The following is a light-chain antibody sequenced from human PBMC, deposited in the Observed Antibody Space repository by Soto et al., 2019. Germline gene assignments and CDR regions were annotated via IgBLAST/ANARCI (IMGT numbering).Light chain of an antibody. CDR3: CSYAGSRTFV. Sequence: QSALTQPASVSGSPEQSITISCTGTSSDVGAYNLVSWYQQHPGKAPRLIIYEGSKRPSGFSHRFSGSKSDNTASLTISGLRAEDEAHYHCCSYAGSRTFVFGGGTKVTVL. V-gene: IGLV2-23*01. CDR1: SSDVGAYNL. CDR2: EGS. J-gene: IGLJ2*01.